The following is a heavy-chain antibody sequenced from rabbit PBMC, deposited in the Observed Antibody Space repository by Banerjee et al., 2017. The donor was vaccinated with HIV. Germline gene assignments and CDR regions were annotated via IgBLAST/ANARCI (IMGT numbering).Heavy chain of an antibody. CDR1: GLDFSSSYY. V-gene: IGHV1S40*01. D-gene: IGHD7-1*01. CDR2: IDADSGGGP. Sequence: QSLEESGGDLVKPGGSLTLTCTASGLDFSSSYYMCWVRQAAGKGLEWVACIDADSGGGPVYASWAKGRFTISKTSSTTVTLQVTRLTAADTATYFCARYLTGGYAGYGINLWGPGTLVTVS. CDR3: ARYLTGGYAGYGINL. J-gene: IGHJ4*01.